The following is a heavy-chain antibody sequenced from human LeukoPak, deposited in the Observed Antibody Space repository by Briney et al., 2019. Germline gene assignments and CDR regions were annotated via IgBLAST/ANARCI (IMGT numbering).Heavy chain of an antibody. CDR2: MNPNSGDT. Sequence: ASVKVSCKASGYTFSNYDINWVRQAAGQGLEWMGWMNPNSGDTDYVLKFRGKVTMTRDTSISTAYMELSSLTYEDSAMYYCTRSGFGAGVHFDFWGQGTPVTASS. V-gene: IGHV1-8*01. D-gene: IGHD3-10*01. J-gene: IGHJ4*02. CDR3: TRSGFGAGVHFDF. CDR1: GYTFSNYD.